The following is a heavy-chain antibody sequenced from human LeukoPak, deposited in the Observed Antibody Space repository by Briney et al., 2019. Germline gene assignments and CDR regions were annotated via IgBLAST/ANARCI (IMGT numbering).Heavy chain of an antibody. J-gene: IGHJ4*02. Sequence: SETLSLTCTVSGGSISSYYWSWIRQPAGKGLEWIGRIYTSGSTNYNPSLKSRVTISVDTSKNQFSLKLSSVTAADTAVYYCARNFYFRPYYDSSGPFDYWGQGTLVTVSS. V-gene: IGHV4-4*07. CDR1: GGSISSYY. CDR3: ARNFYFRPYYDSSGPFDY. CDR2: IYTSGST. D-gene: IGHD3-22*01.